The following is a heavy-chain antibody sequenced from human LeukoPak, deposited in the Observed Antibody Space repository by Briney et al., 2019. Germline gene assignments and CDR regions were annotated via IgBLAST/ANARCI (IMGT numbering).Heavy chain of an antibody. D-gene: IGHD3-22*01. J-gene: IGHJ3*02. CDR1: GFTFSRYG. Sequence: GGSLRLSCVASGFTFSRYGMHWVRQAPGKGLEWVAIIWYDGSNKYYADSVKGRFTISRDTSRNTLYMQMDSLRAEDTAVYYCASGDTTGYSGDAFNIWGQGTMVTVSS. CDR3: ASGDTTGYSGDAFNI. CDR2: IWYDGSNK. V-gene: IGHV3-33*03.